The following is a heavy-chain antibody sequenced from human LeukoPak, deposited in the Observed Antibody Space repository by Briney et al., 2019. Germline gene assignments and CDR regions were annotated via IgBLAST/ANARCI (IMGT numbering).Heavy chain of an antibody. J-gene: IGHJ3*02. Sequence: PGGSLRLSCAASGFTFSSYGMHWVRQAPGKGLEWVAFIRYDGSNKYYADSVKGRFTISRDNSKNTLYLQMNSLRAEDTAVYYCAKEGYSYGPGAFDIWGQGTMVTVSS. CDR2: IRYDGSNK. CDR3: AKEGYSYGPGAFDI. V-gene: IGHV3-30*02. CDR1: GFTFSSYG. D-gene: IGHD5-18*01.